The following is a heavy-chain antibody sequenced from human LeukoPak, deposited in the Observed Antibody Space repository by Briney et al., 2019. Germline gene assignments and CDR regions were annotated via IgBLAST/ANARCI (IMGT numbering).Heavy chain of an antibody. D-gene: IGHD6-19*01. CDR1: GFTFDDYA. CDR2: ISWNSGSI. J-gene: IGHJ3*02. CDR3: ANSFGVAGTIGAFDI. V-gene: IGHV3-9*01. Sequence: GGSLRLSCAASGFTFDDYAMHWVRQAPGKGLEWASGISWNSGSIGYADSVKGRFTISRDNAKNSLYLQMNSLRAEDTALYYCANSFGVAGTIGAFDIWGQGTMVTVSS.